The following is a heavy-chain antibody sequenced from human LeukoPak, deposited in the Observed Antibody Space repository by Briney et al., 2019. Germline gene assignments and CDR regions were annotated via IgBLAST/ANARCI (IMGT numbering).Heavy chain of an antibody. CDR1: GFTFSSYG. V-gene: IGHV3-30*18. J-gene: IGHJ6*04. CDR3: AKAPLTAAKSPLYYYYGMDV. D-gene: IGHD2-2*01. CDR2: ISYDGSNK. Sequence: GRSLRLSCAASGFTFSSYGMHWVRQAPGKGLEWVAVISYDGSNKYYADSVKGRFTISRDNSKNTLYLQTNSLRAEDTAVYYCAKAPLTAAKSPLYYYYGMDVWGKGTTVTVSS.